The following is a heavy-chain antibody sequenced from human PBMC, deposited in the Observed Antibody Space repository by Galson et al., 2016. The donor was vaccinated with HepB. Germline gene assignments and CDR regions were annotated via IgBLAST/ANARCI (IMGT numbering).Heavy chain of an antibody. CDR3: ATVGATIPRDAFDI. CDR2: IIAYNGNT. J-gene: IGHJ3*02. V-gene: IGHV1-18*01. Sequence: SVKVSCKASGYTFTSYGFSWVRQAPGQGLEWMGWIIAYNGNTNYAQKLQGRVTMTTDTSTSTAYMELRSLRSDDTAIYYCATVGATIPRDAFDIWGQGTMVTVSS. D-gene: IGHD1-26*01. CDR1: GYTFTSYG.